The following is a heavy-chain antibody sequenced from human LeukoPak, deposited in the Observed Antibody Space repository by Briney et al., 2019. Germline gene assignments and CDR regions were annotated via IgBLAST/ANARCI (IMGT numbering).Heavy chain of an antibody. CDR1: GFTFSSYS. V-gene: IGHV3-21*01. Sequence: GGSLRLSCAASGFTFSSYSMNWVRQAPGKGLEWVSSISTCSSYIYSADSVKGRFTISRDNAKNSLYLQMNSLRAEDTAVYYCVRDTFSPDAFDIWGQGTMVTVSS. J-gene: IGHJ3*02. CDR3: VRDTFSPDAFDI. D-gene: IGHD3-16*01. CDR2: ISTCSSYI.